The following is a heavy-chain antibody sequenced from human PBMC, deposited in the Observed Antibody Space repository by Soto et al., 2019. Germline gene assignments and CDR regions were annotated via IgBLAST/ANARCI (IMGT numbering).Heavy chain of an antibody. J-gene: IGHJ6*02. Sequence: PGGSLRLPCAASAFTFSSYGMHWVRQAPGKGLEWVAVISYDGSNKYYADSVKGRFTISRDNSKNTLYLQMNSLRAEDTAVYYCAKPGDSSSSYIFYYYYYGMDVWGQGTTVTVSS. CDR2: ISYDGSNK. V-gene: IGHV3-30*18. CDR3: AKPGDSSSSYIFYYYYYGMDV. CDR1: AFTFSSYG. D-gene: IGHD6-13*01.